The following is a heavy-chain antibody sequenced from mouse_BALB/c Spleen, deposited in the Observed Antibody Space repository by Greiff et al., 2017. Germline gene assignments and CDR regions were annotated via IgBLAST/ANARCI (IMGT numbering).Heavy chain of an antibody. D-gene: IGHD2-1*01. Sequence: EVHLVESGGGLVQPGGSRKLSCAASGFTFSSFGMHWVRQAPEKGLEWVAYISSGSSTIYYADTVKGRFTISRDNPKNTLFLQMTSLRSEDTAMYYCARYGNLDYYAMDYWGQGTSVTVSS. CDR2: ISSGSSTI. V-gene: IGHV5-17*02. CDR1: GFTFSSFG. J-gene: IGHJ4*01. CDR3: ARYGNLDYYAMDY.